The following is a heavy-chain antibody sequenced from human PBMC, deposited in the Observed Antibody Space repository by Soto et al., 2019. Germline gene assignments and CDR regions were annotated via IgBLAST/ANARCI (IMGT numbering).Heavy chain of an antibody. J-gene: IGHJ4*02. D-gene: IGHD3-10*01. Sequence: GGSLRLSCAASGFTFSSYAMSWVRQAPGKGLEWVSAVSPNGQGIYYADSVRGRFTIPRDFSKNTVFLHMDSLRAEDTAVYYCAKDRDYPRDYFHYWGQGTLVTVS. CDR2: VSPNGQGI. V-gene: IGHV3-23*01. CDR3: AKDRDYPRDYFHY. CDR1: GFTFSSYA.